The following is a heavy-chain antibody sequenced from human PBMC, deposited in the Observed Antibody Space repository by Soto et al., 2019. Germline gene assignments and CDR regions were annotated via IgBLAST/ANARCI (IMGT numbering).Heavy chain of an antibody. CDR1: GFTFSSYA. Sequence: GGSLRLSCAASGFTFSSYAMHWVRQAPGKGLEWVAVISYDGSNKYYADSVKGRFTISRDNSKNTLYLQMNSLRAEDTAVYYCARDLRGSSWYSGWTNYYYYGMDVWGQGTTVTVSS. J-gene: IGHJ6*02. CDR2: ISYDGSNK. CDR3: ARDLRGSSWYSGWTNYYYYGMDV. V-gene: IGHV3-30-3*01. D-gene: IGHD6-13*01.